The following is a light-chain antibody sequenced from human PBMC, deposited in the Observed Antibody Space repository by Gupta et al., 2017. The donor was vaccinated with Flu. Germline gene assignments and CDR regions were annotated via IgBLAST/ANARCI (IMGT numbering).Light chain of an antibody. CDR3: QQRSKWPVT. V-gene: IGKV3-11*01. CDR1: QSVRSS. CDR2: GAS. Sequence: IVFTQSPATLSLSPGERATLFCRASQSVRSSLAWYEQKPGQAPRLLIFGASNRATGVPARFSGSGSGTEFTLTISSLEPEDLAVYYCQQRSKWPVTFGQGTQLEIK. J-gene: IGKJ5*01.